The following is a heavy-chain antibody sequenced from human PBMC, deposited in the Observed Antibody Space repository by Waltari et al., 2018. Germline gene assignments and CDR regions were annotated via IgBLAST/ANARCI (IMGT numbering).Heavy chain of an antibody. Sequence: QLQLQESGPGLVKPSETLSLTCTVSGGSISSSSYYWGWIRQPPGKGLEWIGSIYYSGSTYNNPSLKSRATISGDTSKNQFSLKLSLVTAAETAVYYCATYEGLRSSSRFDYWGQGTLVTVSS. CDR2: IYYSGST. V-gene: IGHV4-39*01. CDR3: ATYEGLRSSSRFDY. D-gene: IGHD6-13*01. CDR1: GGSISSSSYY. J-gene: IGHJ4*02.